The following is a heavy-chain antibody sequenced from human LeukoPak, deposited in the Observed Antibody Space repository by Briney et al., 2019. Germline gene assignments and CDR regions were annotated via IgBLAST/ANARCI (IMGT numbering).Heavy chain of an antibody. V-gene: IGHV3-23*01. D-gene: IGHD6-19*01. CDR3: AKAGIGVVGYFDY. CDR1: GFTFNSYA. J-gene: IGHJ4*02. CDR2: IRGSGGGT. Sequence: GGSLRLSCAASGFTFNSYAMSWVRQAPGKGLEWVSAIRGSGGGTYYADSVKGRFTISRDNSKNTLYLQMNSLRDEDTALYYYAKAGIGVVGYFDYWGQGTLVTVSS.